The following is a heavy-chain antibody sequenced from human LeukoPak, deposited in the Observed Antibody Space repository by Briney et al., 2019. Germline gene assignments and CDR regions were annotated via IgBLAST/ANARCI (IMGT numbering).Heavy chain of an antibody. Sequence: GGSLRLSCAASGFTFSSYNMNWVRQAPGNGLEWVSSISSSSSYMYYADSVKGRFTISRDNAKNSLYLQMNSLRAEDTAVYYCARDGEPIGNWFDPWGQGTLVTVSS. V-gene: IGHV3-21*01. CDR1: GFTFSSYN. CDR2: ISSSSSYM. D-gene: IGHD1-14*01. J-gene: IGHJ5*02. CDR3: ARDGEPIGNWFDP.